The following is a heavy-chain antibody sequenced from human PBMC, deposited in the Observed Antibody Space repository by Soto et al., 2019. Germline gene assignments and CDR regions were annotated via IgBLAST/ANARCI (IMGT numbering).Heavy chain of an antibody. V-gene: IGHV4-30-4*01. CDR2: IYYSGNT. CDR1: GGSISRGYYY. CDR3: ASSSLYGMDV. Sequence: SETLSLTCSVSGGSISRGYYYWSWIRQPPGKGLEWIGNIYYSGNTYYNPSRKSRLIISIDTSKNHFSLKVGSVTAADTAVYYCASSSLYGMDVGGQGTTVTVSS. J-gene: IGHJ6*02.